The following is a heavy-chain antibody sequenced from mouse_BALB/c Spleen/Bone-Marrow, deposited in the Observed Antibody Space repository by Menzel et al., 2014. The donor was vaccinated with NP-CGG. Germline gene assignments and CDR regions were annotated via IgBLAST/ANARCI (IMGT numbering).Heavy chain of an antibody. CDR1: GYTFTSYW. D-gene: IGHD2-4*01. CDR3: ARGGITTSPFAY. CDR2: IFPGDGDT. J-gene: IGHJ3*01. V-gene: IGHV1-87*01. Sequence: QVQLQQSGAELARPGASVKLSCKASGYTFTSYWMHWVKQRPGQGLEWIGTIFPGDGDTRYTQKFKGKATLTADKSSTTAYMQLSSLASEDSAVYYCARGGITTSPFAYWGQGTLVTVSA.